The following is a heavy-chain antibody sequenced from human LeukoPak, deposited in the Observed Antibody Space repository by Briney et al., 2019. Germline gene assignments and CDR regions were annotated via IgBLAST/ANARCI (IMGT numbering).Heavy chain of an antibody. CDR1: GFTFSSYT. CDR3: AKDLGYYDKGAFDI. J-gene: IGHJ3*02. Sequence: GGSLRLSCAASGFTFSSYTMSWVRQAPGKGLEWVSAISGSGGCTYYADSVKGRFTNSRDNSKNTLYLQMNSLRAEDTAVYYCAKDLGYYDKGAFDIWGQGTMVTVSS. CDR2: ISGSGGCT. V-gene: IGHV3-23*01. D-gene: IGHD3-22*01.